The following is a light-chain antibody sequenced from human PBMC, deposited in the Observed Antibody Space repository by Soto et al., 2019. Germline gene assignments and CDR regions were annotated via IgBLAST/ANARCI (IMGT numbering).Light chain of an antibody. J-gene: IGLJ1*01. Sequence: QSALTQPASVSGAPGQSIAIACTGTSSDVGAYNSVSWYQQYPGKAPKLMIHDVTNRPSGVSDRFSGSKSGNTASLTISGLQADDEAEYYCSSYTSSSSYVFGRGTNVPVL. CDR1: SSDVGAYNS. CDR3: SSYTSSSSYV. V-gene: IGLV2-14*01. CDR2: DVT.